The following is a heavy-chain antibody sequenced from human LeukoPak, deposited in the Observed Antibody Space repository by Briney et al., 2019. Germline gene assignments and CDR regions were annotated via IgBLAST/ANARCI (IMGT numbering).Heavy chain of an antibody. Sequence: SETLSLTCTVSGGSISSSSYYWGWIRQPPGKGLEWIGSIYYSGSTYYNPSLKSRVTISVDTSKNQFSLKLSSVTAADTAVYYCAREPHRNMDVWSKGTTVTVSS. CDR3: AREPHRNMDV. D-gene: IGHD1-26*01. CDR1: GGSISSSSYY. J-gene: IGHJ6*03. V-gene: IGHV4-39*07. CDR2: IYYSGST.